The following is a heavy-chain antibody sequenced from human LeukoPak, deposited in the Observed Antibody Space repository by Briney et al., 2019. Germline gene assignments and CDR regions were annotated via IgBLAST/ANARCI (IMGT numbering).Heavy chain of an antibody. D-gene: IGHD5-24*01. CDR2: ISSTSSYI. Sequence: GGSLRLSCAASGFTFDDYSMNWVRQAPGKGLEWVSSISSTSSYIYYADSVKGRFTISRDNAKNSLFLQMNSLRAEDTAVYYCARGRWYYYMDVWGKGTTVTVSS. CDR1: GFTFDDYS. CDR3: ARGRWYYYMDV. J-gene: IGHJ6*03. V-gene: IGHV3-21*01.